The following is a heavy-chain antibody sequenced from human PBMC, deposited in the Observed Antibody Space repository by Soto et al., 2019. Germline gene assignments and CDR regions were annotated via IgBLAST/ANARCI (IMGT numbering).Heavy chain of an antibody. Sequence: XASLRLSCGASGFSVKRYWMHWVRQAPGKGLVWLSRFGGDENYTDYADSVRGRFTISRDIAKNTVYLQMNSLRAEDTAVYYCGKGKELGVVRYGLDAWGQGTTVTVSS. V-gene: IGHV3-74*01. CDR2: FGGDENYT. D-gene: IGHD3-3*01. J-gene: IGHJ6*02. CDR1: GFSVKRYW. CDR3: GKGKELGVVRYGLDA.